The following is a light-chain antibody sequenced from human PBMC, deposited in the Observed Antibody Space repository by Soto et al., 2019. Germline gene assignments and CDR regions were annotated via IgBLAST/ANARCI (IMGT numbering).Light chain of an antibody. CDR2: DAS. CDR3: QQYNKWPLT. CDR1: ESIRSN. J-gene: IGKJ4*01. V-gene: IGKV3-15*01. Sequence: EVVMTQSPVYLAVSSGERATLSCRASESIRSNLAWYQHKPGQAPRLLIYDASTRATGIPAKFSGSGSGTEFTLIIGSLQSEDFAVYYCQQYNKWPLTFGGGTKVEIK.